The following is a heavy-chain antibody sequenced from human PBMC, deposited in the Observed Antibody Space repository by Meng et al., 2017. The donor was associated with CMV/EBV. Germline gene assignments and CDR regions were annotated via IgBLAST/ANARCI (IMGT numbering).Heavy chain of an antibody. CDR1: GFTFSNFD. CDR3: AKRAGSSWYGSYFDY. CDR2: IYRGGVST. Sequence: GESLKISCAASGFTFSNFDMSWVRQAPGKGLEWVSFIYRGGVSTYYADSVRGRFTISRDNSKNALYLQMNSLRAEDTAVYYCAKRAGSSWYGSYFDYWGQGTLVTVSS. J-gene: IGHJ4*02. V-gene: IGHV3-23*03. D-gene: IGHD6-13*01.